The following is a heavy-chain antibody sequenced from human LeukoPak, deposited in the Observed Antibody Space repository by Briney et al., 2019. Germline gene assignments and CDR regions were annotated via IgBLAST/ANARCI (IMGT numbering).Heavy chain of an antibody. CDR3: ALLAVASDFDY. J-gene: IGHJ4*02. CDR1: GFTFSFFD. V-gene: IGHV3-48*03. D-gene: IGHD6-19*01. CDR2: IGSSGRTR. Sequence: SGGSLRLSCAVSGFTFSFFDINWVRQAPGKGLEWVSNIGSSGRTRYYADSVKGRFSISRDNAKNSLYLQMNSLRVEDTGVYYCALLAVASDFDYWGQGALVTVSS.